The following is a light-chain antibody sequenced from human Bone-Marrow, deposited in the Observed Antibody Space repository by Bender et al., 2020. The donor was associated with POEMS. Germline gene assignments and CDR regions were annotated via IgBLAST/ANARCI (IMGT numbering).Light chain of an antibody. J-gene: IGLJ1*01. CDR3: SSYTTRNARYV. CDR2: AVT. V-gene: IGLV2-14*01. CDR1: NSDIGSYNF. Sequence: QSALTQPASLSGSPGQSITISCIGTNSDIGSYNFVSWYQQHPGKAPKLLIYAVTNRPSGVSARFSGSKSGNVASLTVSGLQPEDEADYYCSSYTTRNARYVFGSGNQVNVL.